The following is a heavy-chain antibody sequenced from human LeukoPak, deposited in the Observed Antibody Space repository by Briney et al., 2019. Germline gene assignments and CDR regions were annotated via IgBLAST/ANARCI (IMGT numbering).Heavy chain of an antibody. CDR2: INPNSGGT. J-gene: IGHJ4*02. V-gene: IGHV1-2*02. D-gene: IGHD5-12*01. CDR1: GYTFTGYY. CDR3: ARDFVAATYYFDY. Sequence: GASVKVSCKASGYTFTGYYMHWVRQAPGQGLEWMGWINPNSGGTNYAQKFQSSVTMTRDTSISTAYMELSRLRSDDTAVYYCARDFVAATYYFDYWGQGTLVTVSS.